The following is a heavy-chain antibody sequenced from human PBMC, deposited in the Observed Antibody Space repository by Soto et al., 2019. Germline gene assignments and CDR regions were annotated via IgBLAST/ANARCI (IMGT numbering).Heavy chain of an antibody. Sequence: PSETLSLTCTVSGGSISSYSWSWIRQPPGKGLEWIGYIYYSGSTNYNPSLKSRVTISIDTSKNQFSLKLSSVTAADTAVYYCARWSFPDYYGMDVWGQGTTVTVSS. CDR2: IYYSGST. J-gene: IGHJ6*02. V-gene: IGHV4-59*01. CDR1: GGSISSYS. CDR3: ARWSFPDYYGMDV.